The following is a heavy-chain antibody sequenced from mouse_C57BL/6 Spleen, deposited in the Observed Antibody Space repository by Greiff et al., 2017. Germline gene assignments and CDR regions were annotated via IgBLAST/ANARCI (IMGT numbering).Heavy chain of an antibody. D-gene: IGHD4-1*02. V-gene: IGHV1-69*01. Sequence: QVQLQQPGAELVMPGASVKLSCKASGYTFTSYWMHWVKQRPGQGLEWIGEIDPSDSYTNYNQKFKGKSTLTVDKSSSTAYMQLSSLTSEDSAVYYCARPPTGTGYDFDVWGTGTTVTVSS. CDR1: GYTFTSYW. J-gene: IGHJ1*03. CDR3: ARPPTGTGYDFDV. CDR2: IDPSDSYT.